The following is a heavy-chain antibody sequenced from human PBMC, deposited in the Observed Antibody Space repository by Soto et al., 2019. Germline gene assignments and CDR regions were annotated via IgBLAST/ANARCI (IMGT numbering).Heavy chain of an antibody. Sequence: SETLSLTCTVSGGSISSGDYYWSWIRQPPGKGLEWIGYIYYSGSTYYNPSLKSRVTISVDTSKNQFSLKLCSVTAADTAVYYCARSITMVRGSFDYWGQGTLVTVSS. J-gene: IGHJ4*02. CDR3: ARSITMVRGSFDY. CDR1: GGSISSGDYY. V-gene: IGHV4-30-4*01. CDR2: IYYSGST. D-gene: IGHD3-10*01.